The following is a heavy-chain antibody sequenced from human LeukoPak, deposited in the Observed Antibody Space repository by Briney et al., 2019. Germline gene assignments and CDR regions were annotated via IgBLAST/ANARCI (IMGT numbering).Heavy chain of an antibody. V-gene: IGHV3-74*01. CDR1: GFTFSSYW. D-gene: IGHD1-26*01. CDR2: INTDGSST. J-gene: IGHJ4*02. CDR3: ARSIVGATTVDY. Sequence: GGSLRLSCAASGFTFSSYWMHWVRQAPGKGLVWVSRINTDGSSTSYADSVKGRFTISRDNAKNTLYLQMNSLRAEDTAVYYCARSIVGATTVDYWSQGTLVTVSS.